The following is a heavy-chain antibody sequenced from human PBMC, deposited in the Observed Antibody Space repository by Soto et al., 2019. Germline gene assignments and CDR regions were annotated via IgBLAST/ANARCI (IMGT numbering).Heavy chain of an antibody. J-gene: IGHJ6*02. D-gene: IGHD6-13*01. V-gene: IGHV3-7*01. Sequence: EVQLVESGGGLVQPGGSLRLSCVDSGFTFSSYWMSWVREAPVKGLEWVGNIKKDGSEENYMDSVKGRFTISRDNAKNSMYLQMNSLRAEDTAVYYCARIAASGWGWDVWGQGTTVVVSS. CDR3: ARIAASGWGWDV. CDR1: GFTFSSYW. CDR2: IKKDGSEE.